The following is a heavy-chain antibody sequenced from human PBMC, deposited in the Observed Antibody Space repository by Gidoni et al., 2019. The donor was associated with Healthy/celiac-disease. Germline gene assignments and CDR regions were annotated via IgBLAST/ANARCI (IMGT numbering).Heavy chain of an antibody. CDR1: GFPFDDYA. CDR3: AKDMSGGYSYGYYFDY. J-gene: IGHJ4*02. V-gene: IGHV3-9*01. D-gene: IGHD5-18*01. Sequence: EVQLVESGGGLVQPGRSLRLSCAASGFPFDDYAMHWVRQAPGKGLEWVSGISWNSGSIGYADSVKGRFTISRDNAKNSLYLQMNSLRAEDTALYYCAKDMSGGYSYGYYFDYWGQGTLVTVSS. CDR2: ISWNSGSI.